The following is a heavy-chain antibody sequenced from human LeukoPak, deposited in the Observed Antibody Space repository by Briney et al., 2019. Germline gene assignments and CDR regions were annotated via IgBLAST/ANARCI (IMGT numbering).Heavy chain of an antibody. V-gene: IGHV1-69*13. Sequence: ASVKVSCKASGGTFSSYAISWVRQAPGQGLEWMGGIIPIFGTANYAQKFQGRVTITADESTSTAYMELSSLRSEDTAVYYCARAGLDFWSGNNWFDPWGQGTLVTVSS. CDR2: IIPIFGTA. CDR1: GGTFSSYA. CDR3: ARAGLDFWSGNNWFDP. D-gene: IGHD3-3*01. J-gene: IGHJ5*02.